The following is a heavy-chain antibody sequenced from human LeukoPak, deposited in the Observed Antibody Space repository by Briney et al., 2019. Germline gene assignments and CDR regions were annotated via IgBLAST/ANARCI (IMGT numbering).Heavy chain of an antibody. V-gene: IGHV3-30*02. J-gene: IGHJ4*02. CDR1: GFTFSSYS. Sequence: GGSLRLSCAASGFTFSSYSMNWVRQAPGKGLEWVTFIRSDGSNKYYADSVKGRFTISRDNSKNTLYLQMNTLIADDTAVYYCAKGVKQIVVVTAQRYLDYWGQGTLVTVSS. D-gene: IGHD2-21*02. CDR3: AKGVKQIVVVTAQRYLDY. CDR2: IRSDGSNK.